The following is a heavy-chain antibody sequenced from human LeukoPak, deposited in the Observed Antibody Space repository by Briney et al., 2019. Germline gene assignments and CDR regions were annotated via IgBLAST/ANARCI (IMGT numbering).Heavy chain of an antibody. Sequence: PGGSLRLSCAASGFTFSSYAMSWVRPAPGQGLEWVSAISGSAGSTYYADSVKGRFTISRDNSKNTLYLQMNSLRPEDTAVYYCAKAPYYYDSPYYFDYWGQGTLVTVSS. V-gene: IGHV3-23*01. CDR2: ISGSAGST. J-gene: IGHJ4*02. CDR1: GFTFSSYA. CDR3: AKAPYYYDSPYYFDY. D-gene: IGHD3-22*01.